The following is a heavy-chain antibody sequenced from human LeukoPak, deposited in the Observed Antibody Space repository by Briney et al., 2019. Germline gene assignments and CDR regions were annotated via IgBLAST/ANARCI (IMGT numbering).Heavy chain of an antibody. J-gene: IGHJ4*02. CDR1: GYTFSSYG. Sequence: ASVKVSCKASGYTFSSYGVSWIRQAPGQGLEWKGSISIYNGNTKYAENFRGRVTMTTDTSTSTAFMELSLRSDDTAMYYCARDQYDSVWGSYRPYFDFWGQGTLVTVSS. D-gene: IGHD3-16*02. V-gene: IGHV1-18*01. CDR3: ARDQYDSVWGSYRPYFDF. CDR2: ISIYNGNT.